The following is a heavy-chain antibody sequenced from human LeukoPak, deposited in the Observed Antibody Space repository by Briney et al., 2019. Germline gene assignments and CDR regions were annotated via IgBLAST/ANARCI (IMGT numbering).Heavy chain of an antibody. CDR1: GFTFSDHY. J-gene: IGHJ4*02. Sequence: GGSLRLSCAASGFTFSDHYMDWVRQAPGKGLEWVGRTRNKANSYTTEYAASVKGRFTISRDDSKNSLYLQMNSLKTEDMAVYYCARFARGGEYYFDYWGQGTLVTVSS. CDR2: TRNKANSYTT. D-gene: IGHD3-10*01. V-gene: IGHV3-72*01. CDR3: ARFARGGEYYFDY.